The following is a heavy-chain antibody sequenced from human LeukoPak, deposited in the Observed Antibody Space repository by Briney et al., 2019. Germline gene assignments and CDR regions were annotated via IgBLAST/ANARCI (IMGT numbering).Heavy chain of an antibody. CDR1: GGSISSSSYY. CDR2: IYYSGST. V-gene: IGHV4-61*01. D-gene: IGHD2-15*01. J-gene: IGHJ4*02. Sequence: SETLSLTCTVSGGSISSSSYYWSWIRQPPGKGLEWIGYIYYSGSTNYNPSLKSRVTISVDTSKNQFSLKLSSVTAADTAVYYCARAARGGSVDYWGQGTLVTVSS. CDR3: ARAARGGSVDY.